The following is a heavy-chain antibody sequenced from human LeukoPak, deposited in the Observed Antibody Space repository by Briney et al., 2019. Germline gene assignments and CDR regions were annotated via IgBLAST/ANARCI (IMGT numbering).Heavy chain of an antibody. CDR2: ISGSGGST. Sequence: GGSLRLSCAASGFTFSSYAMSWVRQAPGKGLEWVSAISGSGGSTYYADSVKGRFTISRDNSKNTLYLQMNSLRAEDTAVYYCAKDRRIGVVVITGEFDPWGQGTLVTVPS. V-gene: IGHV3-23*01. CDR1: GFTFSSYA. CDR3: AKDRRIGVVVITGEFDP. D-gene: IGHD3-22*01. J-gene: IGHJ5*02.